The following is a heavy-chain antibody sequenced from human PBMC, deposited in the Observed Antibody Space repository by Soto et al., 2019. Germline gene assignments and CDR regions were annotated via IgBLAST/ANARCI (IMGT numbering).Heavy chain of an antibody. CDR1: GFNFSSYA. CDR3: AKDGNPIPYLTGYYRLGWFDP. J-gene: IGHJ5*02. CDR2: ISGSGGST. Sequence: EVQLLESGGGLVHPGGSPRLSCVASGFNFSSYAMSWVRQAPGKGLEWVSAISGSGGSTYYADSVKGRFTISRDNSKNTLYLQMNSLRAEDTAVYYCAKDGNPIPYLTGYYRLGWFDPWGQGTLVTVSS. D-gene: IGHD3-9*01. V-gene: IGHV3-23*01.